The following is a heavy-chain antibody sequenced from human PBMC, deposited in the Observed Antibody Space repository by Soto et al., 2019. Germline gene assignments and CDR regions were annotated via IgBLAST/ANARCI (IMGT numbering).Heavy chain of an antibody. V-gene: IGHV3-21*01. CDR2: ISSSSSYI. Sequence: PGGSLRLSCAASGFTFSSYSMNWVRQAPGKGLEWVSSISSSSSYIYYADSVKGRFTISRDNAKNTLYLQMNSLRAEDTAVYYCARDRFFGVVTNYYFDYWGQGTLVTVSS. CDR3: ARDRFFGVVTNYYFDY. CDR1: GFTFSSYS. J-gene: IGHJ4*02. D-gene: IGHD3-3*01.